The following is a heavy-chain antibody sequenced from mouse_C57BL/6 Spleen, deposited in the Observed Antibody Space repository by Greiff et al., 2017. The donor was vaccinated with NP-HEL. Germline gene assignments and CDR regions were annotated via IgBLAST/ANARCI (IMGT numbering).Heavy chain of an antibody. J-gene: IGHJ4*01. CDR2: IYPGSGNT. D-gene: IGHD2-1*01. CDR1: GYSFTSYY. V-gene: IGHV1-66*01. CDR3: ARASIYYDYGAMDY. Sequence: VHLVESGPELVKPGASVKISCKASGYSFTSYYIHWVKQRPGQGLEWIGWIYPGSGNTKYNEKFKGKATLTADTSSSTAYMQLSSLTSEDSAVYYCARASIYYDYGAMDYWGQGTSVTVSS.